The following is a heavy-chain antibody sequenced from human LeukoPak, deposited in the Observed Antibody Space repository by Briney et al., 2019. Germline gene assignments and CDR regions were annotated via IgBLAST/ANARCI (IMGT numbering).Heavy chain of an antibody. D-gene: IGHD5-18*01. CDR3: ARTRGYSYAAFDI. CDR2: INHSGST. V-gene: IGHV4-34*01. Sequence: SETLSLTCAVYGGSFSGYYWSWIRQSPGKGLEWIGEINHSGSTNYNPSLKSRVTISVDTSKNQFSLKLSSVTAADTAVYYCARTRGYSYAAFDIWGQGTMVTVSS. J-gene: IGHJ3*02. CDR1: GGSFSGYY.